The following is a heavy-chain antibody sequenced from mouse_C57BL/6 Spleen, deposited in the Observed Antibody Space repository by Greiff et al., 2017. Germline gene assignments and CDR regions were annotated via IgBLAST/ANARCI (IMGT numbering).Heavy chain of an antibody. CDR3: ARHYYGSSPQYFDV. CDR2: INPSTGGT. V-gene: IGHV1-42*01. D-gene: IGHD1-1*01. CDR1: GYSFTGYY. J-gene: IGHJ1*03. Sequence: EVQLQQSGPELVKPGASVKISCKASGYSFTGYYMNWVKQSPEKSLEWIGEINPSTGGTTYNPKFKAKATLTVDNTSSTAYMQLKSLTSEDSSVYYCARHYYGSSPQYFDVWGTGTTVTVSS.